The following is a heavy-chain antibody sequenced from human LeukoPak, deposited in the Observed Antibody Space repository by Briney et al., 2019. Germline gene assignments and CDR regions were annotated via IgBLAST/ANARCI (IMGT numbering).Heavy chain of an antibody. V-gene: IGHV3-23*01. J-gene: IGHJ4*02. CDR3: AKDKTVTTGGFDY. D-gene: IGHD4-17*01. CDR2: ISGSGGST. Sequence: PGGSLRLPCAASGFTFSSYAMSWVRQAPGKGLEWVSAISGSGGSTYYADSVKGRFTISRDNSKNTLYLQMNSLRAEDTAVYYCAKDKTVTTGGFDYWGQGTLVTVSS. CDR1: GFTFSSYA.